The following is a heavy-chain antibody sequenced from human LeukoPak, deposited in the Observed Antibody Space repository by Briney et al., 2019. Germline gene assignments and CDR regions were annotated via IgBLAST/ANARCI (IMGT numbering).Heavy chain of an antibody. Sequence: ASVKVSCKASGYTFTGYYMHWVRQAPGQGLEWMGWINPNSGGTNYAQKFQGRFTMTRDTSISTVYMELSRLRSDDTAVYYCASGNGDTKPHDYWGQGTLVTVSS. J-gene: IGHJ4*02. CDR2: INPNSGGT. CDR1: GYTFTGYY. V-gene: IGHV1-2*02. D-gene: IGHD4-17*01. CDR3: ASGNGDTKPHDY.